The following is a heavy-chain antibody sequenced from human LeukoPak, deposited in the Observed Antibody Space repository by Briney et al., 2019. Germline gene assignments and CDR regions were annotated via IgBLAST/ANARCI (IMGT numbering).Heavy chain of an antibody. CDR1: GGSISSYY. CDR3: ARVGIAVAGTLAFDI. CDR2: IYYSGST. D-gene: IGHD6-19*01. V-gene: IGHV4-59*01. Sequence: SETLSLTCTVSGGSISSYYWSWIRQPPGKGLEWIGNIYYSGSTNYNPSLKSRVTISVDTSKNQFSLKLSSVTAADTAVYYCARVGIAVAGTLAFDIWGQGTMVTVSS. J-gene: IGHJ3*02.